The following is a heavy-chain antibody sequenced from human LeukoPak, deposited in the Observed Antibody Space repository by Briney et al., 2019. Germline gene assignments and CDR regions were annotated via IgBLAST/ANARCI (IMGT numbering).Heavy chain of an antibody. V-gene: IGHV4-31*03. Sequence: PSETLSLTCTVSGDSVNSGGYYWSWICQLPGKGLEWIGYIYYSGSTYYNPSLKSRVSLSVDTSQNQFSLNLGSVTAADTAVYYCAKRTDYYFRYWGQGILVTVSS. D-gene: IGHD3/OR15-3a*01. J-gene: IGHJ4*02. CDR2: IYYSGST. CDR1: GDSVNSGGYY. CDR3: AKRTDYYFRY.